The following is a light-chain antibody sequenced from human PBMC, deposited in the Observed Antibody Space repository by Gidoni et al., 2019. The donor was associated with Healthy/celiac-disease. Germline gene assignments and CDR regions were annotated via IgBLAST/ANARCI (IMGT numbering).Light chain of an antibody. CDR3: QQYGSSPRYT. Sequence: ELVLTQSPGTLSLSPGERATLSCRASQSVSSSYLAWYQQKPGQAPRLLTYGASSRATGIPDRFRGSGSGTDFTLTISRLEPEDFAVYYCQQYGSSPRYTFGQGTKLEIK. J-gene: IGKJ2*01. CDR1: QSVSSSY. CDR2: GAS. V-gene: IGKV3-20*01.